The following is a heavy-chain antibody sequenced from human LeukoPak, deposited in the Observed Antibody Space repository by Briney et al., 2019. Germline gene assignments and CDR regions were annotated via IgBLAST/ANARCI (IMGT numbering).Heavy chain of an antibody. CDR1: GFTFSSYS. Sequence: GGSLRLSCAASGFTFSSYSMNWVRQAPGEGLEWVSSISSSSSYIYYADSVKGRFTISRDNAKNSLYLQMNSLRAEDTAVYYCARDGSSGGPYYWGQGTLVTVSS. V-gene: IGHV3-21*01. CDR3: ARDGSSGGPYY. J-gene: IGHJ4*02. CDR2: ISSSSSYI. D-gene: IGHD6-19*01.